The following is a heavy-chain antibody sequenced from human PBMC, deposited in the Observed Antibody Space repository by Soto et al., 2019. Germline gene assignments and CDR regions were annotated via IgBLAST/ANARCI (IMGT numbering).Heavy chain of an antibody. D-gene: IGHD1-26*01. CDR1: GYSFTSYW. CDR3: ARPLWAAKSRYWYFDL. V-gene: IGHV5-51*01. CDR2: IYPGDSDT. J-gene: IGHJ2*01. Sequence: GESLKISCKGSGYSFTSYWIGWVRQMPGKGLEWMGIIYPGDSDTRYSPSFQGQVTISADKSISTAYLQWSSLKASDTAMYYCARPLWAAKSRYWYFDLWGRGTLVTVSS.